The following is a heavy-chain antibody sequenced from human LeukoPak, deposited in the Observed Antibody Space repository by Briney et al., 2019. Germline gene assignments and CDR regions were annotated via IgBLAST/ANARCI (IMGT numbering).Heavy chain of an antibody. CDR3: ASHNPDYSSGWYGFLFPLVY. D-gene: IGHD6-19*01. CDR2: IYYSGST. CDR1: GGSISSSSYS. J-gene: IGHJ4*02. V-gene: IGHV4-39*01. Sequence: SETLSLTCTVSGGSISSSSYSWGWIRQPPGKGLEWIGSIYYSGSTYYNPSLKSRVTISVDTSTNQFSLKLSSVTAADTAVYYCASHNPDYSSGWYGFLFPLVYWGQGTLVTVSS.